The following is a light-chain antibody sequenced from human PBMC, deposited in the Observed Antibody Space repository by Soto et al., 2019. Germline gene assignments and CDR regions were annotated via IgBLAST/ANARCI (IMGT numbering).Light chain of an antibody. CDR3: CSYAGSYTYI. Sequence: QCALTQPRSVSGSPGQSVTISCTGSYSDVGTFYFVSWYQQYPGKGPKLIIYDVTERPSGVPDRFSGSTSGNTASLTISGLHAEDEADYYCCSYAGSYTYIFGSGTKVTV. J-gene: IGLJ1*01. V-gene: IGLV2-11*01. CDR2: DVT. CDR1: YSDVGTFYF.